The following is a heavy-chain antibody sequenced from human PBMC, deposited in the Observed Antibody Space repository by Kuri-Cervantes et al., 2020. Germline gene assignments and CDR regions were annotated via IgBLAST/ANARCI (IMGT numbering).Heavy chain of an antibody. V-gene: IGHV3-43*01. CDR2: ISWDGGST. CDR1: GFTFDDYT. J-gene: IGHJ6*02. D-gene: IGHD2-15*01. CDR3: AKTDVVAATGYYYGMDV. Sequence: GGSLRLSCAASGFTFDDYTMHWVRQAPGKGLEWVSLISWDGGSTYYADSVKGRFTISRDNSKNSLYLQMNSLRTEDTALYYCAKTDVVAATGYYYGMDVWGQGTTVTVSS.